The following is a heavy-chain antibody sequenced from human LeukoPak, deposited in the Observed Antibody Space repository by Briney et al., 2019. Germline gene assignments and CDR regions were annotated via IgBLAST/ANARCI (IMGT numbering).Heavy chain of an antibody. Sequence: GGSLRLSCAASGFTFSSYAMHWVRQAPGKGLEWVAVISYDGSNKYYADSVKGRFTISRDDSKNTLYLQMNSLRAGDTAVYYCASPDTAMVTNFVGYYFDYWGQGTLVTVSS. D-gene: IGHD5-18*01. J-gene: IGHJ4*02. CDR1: GFTFSSYA. CDR2: ISYDGSNK. V-gene: IGHV3-30-3*01. CDR3: ASPDTAMVTNFVGYYFDY.